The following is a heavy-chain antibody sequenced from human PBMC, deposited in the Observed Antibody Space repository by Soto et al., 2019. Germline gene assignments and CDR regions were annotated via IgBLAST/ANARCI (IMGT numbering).Heavy chain of an antibody. CDR2: VIPIFGAA. CDR1: GGTFSSYA. V-gene: IGHV1-69*01. J-gene: IGHJ6*02. Sequence: QVLLVQSGAEVKKPGSSVKVSCKASGGTFSSYAIVWVRQAPGQGLEWMGGVIPIFGAANYAQKVQGRVPVTAGECTCTVYKGLGGLRSEDPAVYYLAGILGHSTDWYLNALDVWGQGTTVAVSS. CDR3: AGILGHSTDWYLNALDV. D-gene: IGHD6-13*01.